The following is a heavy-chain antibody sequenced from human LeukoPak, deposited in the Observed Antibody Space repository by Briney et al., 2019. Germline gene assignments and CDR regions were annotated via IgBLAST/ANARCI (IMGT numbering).Heavy chain of an antibody. J-gene: IGHJ5*02. CDR3: ARGEDDFWSGRGGWFDP. Sequence: SETLSLTCTVSGGPISSYYWSWIRQPPGKGLEWIGYIYYSGSTNYNPSLKSRVTISVDTSKNQFSLKLSSVTAADTAVYYCARGEDDFWSGRGGWFDPWGQGTLVTVSS. CDR2: IYYSGST. CDR1: GGPISSYY. V-gene: IGHV4-59*01. D-gene: IGHD3-3*01.